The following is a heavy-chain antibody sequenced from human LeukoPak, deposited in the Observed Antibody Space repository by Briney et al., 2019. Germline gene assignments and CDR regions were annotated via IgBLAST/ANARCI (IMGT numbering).Heavy chain of an antibody. CDR3: ASDPFDYFEPYYVDY. Sequence: GRSLRLSCAASGFVFETYGMHCVRQAPGKGLEWVTAILYDGSYNYYADSVKGRFTVTRDNSKSTMYLQMDRLRADDPAVYYCASDPFDYFEPYYVDYWVQGTLVTVSS. CDR1: GFVFETYG. J-gene: IGHJ4*02. CDR2: ILYDGSYN. D-gene: IGHD2/OR15-2a*01. V-gene: IGHV3-33*05.